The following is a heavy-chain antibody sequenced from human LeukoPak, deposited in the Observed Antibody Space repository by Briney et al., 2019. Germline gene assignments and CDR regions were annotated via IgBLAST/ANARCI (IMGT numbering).Heavy chain of an antibody. Sequence: TGGSLRLSCAASGFTFSSYGMHWVRQAPGKGLEWVSVISYDGSNKYYADSVKGRFTISRDNSKNTLYLQMNSLRAEDTAVYYCAKQTRPMDSSGYYYGYWGQGTLVTVSS. D-gene: IGHD3-22*01. CDR1: GFTFSSYG. CDR2: ISYDGSNK. CDR3: AKQTRPMDSSGYYYGY. V-gene: IGHV3-30*18. J-gene: IGHJ4*02.